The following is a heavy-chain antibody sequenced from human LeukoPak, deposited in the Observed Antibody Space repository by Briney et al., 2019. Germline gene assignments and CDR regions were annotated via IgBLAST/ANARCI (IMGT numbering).Heavy chain of an antibody. Sequence: GASVKVSCKASGYASGSTFVSYGFAWVRQAPGQGLEWVGWIGGYNGNTNYAQKLQGRVTVTTDTSTSTAYMELKSLRSDDTAVYYCATVTTVTLRRSMVSLGRLDHWGQGTLVTVSS. V-gene: IGHV1-18*01. CDR3: ATVTTVTLRRSMVSLGRLDH. J-gene: IGHJ4*02. CDR1: GYASGSTFVSYG. CDR2: IGGYNGNT. D-gene: IGHD4-17*01.